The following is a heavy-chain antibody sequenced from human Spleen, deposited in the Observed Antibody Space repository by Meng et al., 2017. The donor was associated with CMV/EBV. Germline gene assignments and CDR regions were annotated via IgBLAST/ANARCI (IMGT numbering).Heavy chain of an antibody. J-gene: IGHJ4*02. CDR2: ISSSGRTT. D-gene: IGHD1-26*01. Sequence: GESLKISCAASGFTFSSYSMNWVRQAPGKGLEWVSYISSSGRTTYYADSVKGRFTISRDNSKNTLYLQMSSLRAEDTAVYFCAKDRSGSYYGVFDFWGQGSLVTVLL. CDR3: AKDRSGSYYGVFDF. V-gene: IGHV3-48*01. CDR1: GFTFSSYS.